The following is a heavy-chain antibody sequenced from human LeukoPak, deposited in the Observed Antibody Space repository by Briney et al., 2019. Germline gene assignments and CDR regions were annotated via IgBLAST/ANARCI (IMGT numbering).Heavy chain of an antibody. D-gene: IGHD3-9*01. CDR1: GLTFSICN. Sequence: GVSLTLPCAAWGLTFSICNVIWVRRARGRGRVGVSYFRSSGSTVLYAATVTGRITISRDNAKNSLYLQMNRLRDEDTAVYYCAIDPKNYDILTGYTTPDYWGQGTLVTVSS. J-gene: IGHJ4*02. CDR3: AIDPKNYDILTGYTTPDY. CDR2: FRSSGSTV. V-gene: IGHV3-48*02.